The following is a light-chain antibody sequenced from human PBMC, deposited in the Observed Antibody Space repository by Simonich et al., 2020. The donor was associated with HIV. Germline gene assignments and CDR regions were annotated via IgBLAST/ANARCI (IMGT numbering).Light chain of an antibody. Sequence: SYELTQPPSVSVSPGQTASITCPGDELGDKYVCWYHQKPGQSPVLVIPEDVKRPSGIPGRFSGSNSGNTATLTISGTQAMDEADYYCQAWDSSTAVFGGGTKLTVL. CDR2: EDV. V-gene: IGLV3-1*01. CDR1: ELGDKY. J-gene: IGLJ3*02. CDR3: QAWDSSTAV.